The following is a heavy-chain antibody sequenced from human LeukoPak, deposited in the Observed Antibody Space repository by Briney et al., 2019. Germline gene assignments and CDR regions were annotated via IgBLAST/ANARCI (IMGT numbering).Heavy chain of an antibody. V-gene: IGHV4-31*03. CDR2: IYYSGST. J-gene: IGHJ4*02. Sequence: PSETLSLTCTVSGGSISSGGYYWSWIRQHPGKGLEWIGYIYYSGSTYYNPSLKSRVTISVDTSKNQFSLKLSSVTAADTAVYYCARRYNNDSPSFDCWGQGTLVTVSS. CDR3: ARRYNNDSPSFDC. D-gene: IGHD1-14*01. CDR1: GGSISSGGYY.